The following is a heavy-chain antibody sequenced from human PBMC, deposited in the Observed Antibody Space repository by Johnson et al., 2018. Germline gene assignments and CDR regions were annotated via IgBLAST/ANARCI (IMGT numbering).Heavy chain of an antibody. CDR1: GFTLSSYW. V-gene: IGHV3-74*01. CDR3: ATGDSNAFDI. Sequence: VQLQESGGGLVQPGGSLRLSCAASGFTLSSYWMHWVRQAPGKGLVWVSRISSDGSSTSYADSVKGRFTISSDNAKNTLYLQMNSLRVEDTAVYYCATGDSNAFDIWGQGTMVSVSS. D-gene: IGHD7-27*01. J-gene: IGHJ3*02. CDR2: ISSDGSST.